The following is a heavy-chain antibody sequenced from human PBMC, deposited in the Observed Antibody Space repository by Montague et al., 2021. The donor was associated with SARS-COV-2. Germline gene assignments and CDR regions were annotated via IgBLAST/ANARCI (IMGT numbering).Heavy chain of an antibody. CDR3: ASHCGGGRCYFGMDV. CDR1: GGSFSSY. CDR2: ISHGGGT. D-gene: IGHD2-15*01. Sequence: SETLSLTCDVYGGSFSSYWSWIRQPPGRELEWVGQISHGGGTNYXPSLKSRVTISVDTSKNQVSLKLSSVTAADTAVYYCASHCGGGRCYFGMDVWGQGTTVTVSS. V-gene: IGHV4-34*01. J-gene: IGHJ6*02.